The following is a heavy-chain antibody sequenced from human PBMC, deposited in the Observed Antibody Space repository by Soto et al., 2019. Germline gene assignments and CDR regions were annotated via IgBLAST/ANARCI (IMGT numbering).Heavy chain of an antibody. V-gene: IGHV4-39*01. J-gene: IGHJ4*02. D-gene: IGHD1-1*01. CDR2: IYYSGST. Sequence: QLQLQESGPGLVKPSETLSLTCPVSGGSISSSSYYWGCIRQPPGKGLEWIGNIYYSGSTYYNPSLKGRFTISADTSKNHFSLKLSSVTAADTAVYYCARHGPLSNNWNQLDYWGQGTLVTVSS. CDR3: ARHGPLSNNWNQLDY. CDR1: GGSISSSSYY.